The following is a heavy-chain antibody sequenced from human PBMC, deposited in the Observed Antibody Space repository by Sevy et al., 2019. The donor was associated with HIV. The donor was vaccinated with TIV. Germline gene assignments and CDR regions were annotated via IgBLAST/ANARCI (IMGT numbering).Heavy chain of an antibody. D-gene: IGHD6-13*01. V-gene: IGHV1-46*01. J-gene: IGHJ3*02. CDR2: INPSGGST. CDR3: ASFKGIAAAGTRSTDAFDI. CDR1: GYTFTSYY. Sequence: ASVKVSCKASGYTFTSYYMHWVRQAPGQGLEWMGIINPSGGSTSYAQKFQGRVTMTRDTSTSTVYMELSSLRSEDTAVCYCASFKGIAAAGTRSTDAFDIWGQGTMVTVSS.